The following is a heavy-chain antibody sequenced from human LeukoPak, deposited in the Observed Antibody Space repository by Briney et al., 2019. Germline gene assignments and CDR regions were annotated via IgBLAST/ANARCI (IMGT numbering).Heavy chain of an antibody. CDR1: GFTFSSYG. D-gene: IGHD4-11*01. CDR3: AKDSFRTTVTTPLDY. CDR2: IRYDGSNK. J-gene: IGHJ4*02. V-gene: IGHV3-30*02. Sequence: GGSLRLSCAAPGFTFSSYGMHWVRQAPGKGLEWVAFIRYDGSNKYYADSVKGRFTISRDNSKNTLYLQMNSLRAEDTAVYYCAKDSFRTTVTTPLDYWGQGTLVTVSS.